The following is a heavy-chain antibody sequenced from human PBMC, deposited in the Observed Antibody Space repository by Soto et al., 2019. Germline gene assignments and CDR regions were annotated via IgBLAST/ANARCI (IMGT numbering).Heavy chain of an antibody. CDR3: AKTYRVVKKEASYYFDY. CDR1: GFTFSSYA. Sequence: HPGGSLRLSCAASGFTFSSYAMSWVRQAPGKGLEWVSAISGSGGSTYYADSVKGRFTISRDNSKNTLYLQMNSLRAEDTAVYYCAKTYRVVKKEASYYFDYWGQGTLVTVSS. CDR2: ISGSGGST. V-gene: IGHV3-23*01. D-gene: IGHD3-3*01. J-gene: IGHJ4*02.